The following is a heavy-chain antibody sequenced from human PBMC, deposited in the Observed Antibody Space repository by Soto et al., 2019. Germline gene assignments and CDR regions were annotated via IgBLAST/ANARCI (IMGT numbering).Heavy chain of an antibody. CDR3: VKVLARGVGVPRCYFDS. J-gene: IGHJ4*02. D-gene: IGHD2-2*01. Sequence: GGSLRLSCAASGFTFGYSWMHWVRQVSGKGLEWVSRINADGTSTSYADSVKGRFTISRDNAKNTLYLHVNSLRAEDTAVYYCVKVLARGVGVPRCYFDSWGQGALVTVSS. CDR2: INADGTST. CDR1: GFTFGYSW. V-gene: IGHV3-74*01.